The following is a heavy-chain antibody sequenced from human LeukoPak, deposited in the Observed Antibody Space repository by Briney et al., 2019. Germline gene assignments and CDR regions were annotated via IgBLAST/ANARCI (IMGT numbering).Heavy chain of an antibody. CDR3: AKGEGDYDILTGYYSRGEDAFDI. CDR2: ISGSGGST. CDR1: GFTFSSYA. Sequence: QPGGSLRLSCAASGFTFSSYAMSWVRQAPGKGLEWVSAISGSGGSTYYADSVKGRFTISRDNSKNTLYLQMNSLRAEDTAVYYCAKGEGDYDILTGYYSRGEDAFDIWGQGTMVTVSS. D-gene: IGHD3-9*01. V-gene: IGHV3-23*01. J-gene: IGHJ3*02.